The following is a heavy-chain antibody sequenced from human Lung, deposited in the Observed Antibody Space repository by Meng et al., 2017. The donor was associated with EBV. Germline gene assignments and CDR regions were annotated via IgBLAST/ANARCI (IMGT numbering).Heavy chain of an antibody. V-gene: IGHV4-34*01. D-gene: IGHD1-26*01. J-gene: IGHJ4*02. Sequence: HGQLQQWGAGLLKPSETLSLSCAVYGGSFSGSCSGYYWSWIRQAPGKGLEWIGEINDSGSTDYNPSLKNRLTVSVDRSKSQFSLELSSVTAADTAVYYCARSTFDYWGQGTLVTVSS. CDR3: ARSTFDY. CDR2: INDSGST. CDR1: GGSFSGSCSGYY.